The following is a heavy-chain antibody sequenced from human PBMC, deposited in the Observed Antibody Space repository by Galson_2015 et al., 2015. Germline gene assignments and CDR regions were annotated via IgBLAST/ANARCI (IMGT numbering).Heavy chain of an antibody. D-gene: IGHD2-2*01. J-gene: IGHJ4*02. Sequence: LRLSCAASGFTFSSYAMHWVRQAPGQGLEWVAFISNDASNKYYADSVKGRFTVSRDTSKNTLWLQMSSLRPEDTAVYYCARDYCSTTSCYAHYWGQGTLVIVSS. CDR1: GFTFSSYA. V-gene: IGHV3-30-3*01. CDR2: ISNDASNK. CDR3: ARDYCSTTSCYAHY.